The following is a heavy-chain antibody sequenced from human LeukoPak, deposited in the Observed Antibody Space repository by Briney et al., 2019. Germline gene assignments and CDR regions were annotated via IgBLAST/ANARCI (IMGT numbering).Heavy chain of an antibody. J-gene: IGHJ3*02. D-gene: IGHD3-9*01. CDR1: GGSLSGYY. CDR2: INHSGST. V-gene: IGHV4-34*01. Sequence: SGTLSLTCAVYGGSLSGYYWTWIRQPPGKGLEWIGEINHSGSTNCNPSLKSRVTMSVDTSKNQFSLKLTSVTAADAAVYYCAPRRYFDRRALDIWGQGTMVTVSS. CDR3: APRRYFDRRALDI.